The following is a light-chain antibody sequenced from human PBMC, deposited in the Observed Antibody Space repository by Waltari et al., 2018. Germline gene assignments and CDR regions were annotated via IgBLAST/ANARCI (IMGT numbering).Light chain of an antibody. Sequence: SYVLTQPPSVSVAPGQTARITCGGNSVGSKSVHWYQRKPGQAPVVVAYDDTERPSGIPYLFSGSNSENTATLTINSVEAGDEADYFCQVWADSSDFVFGSGTKVTVL. V-gene: IGLV3-21*02. J-gene: IGLJ1*01. CDR2: DDT. CDR3: QVWADSSDFV. CDR1: SVGSKS.